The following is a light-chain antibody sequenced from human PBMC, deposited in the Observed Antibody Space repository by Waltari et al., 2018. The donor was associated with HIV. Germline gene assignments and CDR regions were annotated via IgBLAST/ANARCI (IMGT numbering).Light chain of an antibody. J-gene: IGLJ3*02. V-gene: IGLV2-23*02. CDR2: EVT. CDR1: SSDVGTYNF. CDR3: CSYSTTITWV. Sequence: QSALTQPASVSGSPGQSLTIACTGTSSDVGTYNFVSWYQQHPGKAPKLIIYEVTKRPSGVSNRFSGSKSGNTASLTISGLQAEDEGDYYCCSYSTTITWVFGGGTKVTVL.